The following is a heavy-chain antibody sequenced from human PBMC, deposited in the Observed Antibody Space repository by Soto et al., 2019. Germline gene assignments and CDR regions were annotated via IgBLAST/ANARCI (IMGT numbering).Heavy chain of an antibody. V-gene: IGHV3-30-3*01. D-gene: IGHD3-3*01. J-gene: IGHJ4*02. CDR3: ATTPREWLFPYFDY. CDR1: GFTFSSYA. CDR2: ISYDGSNK. Sequence: GGSLRLSCAASGFTFSSYAIHWVRQAPGKGLEWVAVISYDGSNKYYADSAKGRFTISRDNSKNTLYLQMNSLRAEDTAVYYCATTPREWLFPYFDYWGQGTLVTVSS.